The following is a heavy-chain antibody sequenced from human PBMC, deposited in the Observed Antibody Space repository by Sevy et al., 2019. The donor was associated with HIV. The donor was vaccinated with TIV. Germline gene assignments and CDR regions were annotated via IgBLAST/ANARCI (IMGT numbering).Heavy chain of an antibody. V-gene: IGHV3-23*01. J-gene: IGHJ4*01. D-gene: IGHD3-16*01. CDR2: VSHTSLST. CDR1: GFSFSNYV. CDR3: AKLHSRMIPGNGALDY. Sequence: GGSLRLSCTASGFSFSNYVMAWVRQAPGKGLEWVSSVSHTSLSTYYSESVKGRFTISRDNSKNTLYLQMNSLRAEDTAFYYCAKLHSRMIPGNGALDYWGRGTLVTVSS.